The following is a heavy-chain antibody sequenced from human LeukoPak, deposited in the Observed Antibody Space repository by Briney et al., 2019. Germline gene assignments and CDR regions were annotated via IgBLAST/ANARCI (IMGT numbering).Heavy chain of an antibody. CDR1: GFTFSSYG. D-gene: IGHD4/OR15-4a*01. Sequence: PGGSLRLSCAASGFTFSSYGMSWVRQAPGKGLEWVSGISGSGGRTYFADSVKGRFTISRDNSKNTLYLQMNSLRAEDTAVYYCARRAGAYSHPYDYWGQGTLVTVS. J-gene: IGHJ4*02. CDR3: ARRAGAYSHPYDY. CDR2: ISGSGGRT. V-gene: IGHV3-23*01.